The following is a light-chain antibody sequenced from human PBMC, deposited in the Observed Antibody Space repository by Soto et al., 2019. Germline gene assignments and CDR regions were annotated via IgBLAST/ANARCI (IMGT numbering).Light chain of an antibody. J-gene: IGKJ5*01. V-gene: IGKV3-11*01. Sequence: EIVLTQSPSSLSLSPGERATLSCRASQSVDSYLVWYQQKPGQAPRLLIFGASNRATGIPARFSGSGSGTDFTLTINSLEPDDFAVYYCQQRDSWPITFGQGTRLAI. CDR1: QSVDSY. CDR3: QQRDSWPIT. CDR2: GAS.